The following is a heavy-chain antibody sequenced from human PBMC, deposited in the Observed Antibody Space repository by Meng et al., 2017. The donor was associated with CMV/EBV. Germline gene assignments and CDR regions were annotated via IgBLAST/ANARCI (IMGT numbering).Heavy chain of an antibody. CDR1: GVSISSYY. J-gene: IGHJ4*02. Sequence: SETLSLTGTVSGVSISSYYWSWIRQPPGKGLEWIGHIYYSGRINYNPSLTSRGTISVDTSQNQFSLKLSSVTAADTAVYYCARGQTYDDFWSGYSDWGQGTLVTVSS. CDR3: ARGQTYDDFWSGYSD. D-gene: IGHD3-3*01. V-gene: IGHV4-59*12. CDR2: IYYSGRI.